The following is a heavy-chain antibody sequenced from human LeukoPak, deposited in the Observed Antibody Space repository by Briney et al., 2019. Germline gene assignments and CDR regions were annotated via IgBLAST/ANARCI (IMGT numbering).Heavy chain of an antibody. CDR1: GFTISNYG. J-gene: IGHJ5*02. Sequence: GGSLRLSGEASGFTISNYGMNWVRQAPGKGLEWVSYIRSNDGTTHYADSVKGRFTISRDNAKNSLSLQMTSLRADDTAVYYCVRGQTSLDNWFDPWGQGTLVIVSS. V-gene: IGHV3-48*01. CDR2: IRSNDGTT. CDR3: VRGQTSLDNWFDP.